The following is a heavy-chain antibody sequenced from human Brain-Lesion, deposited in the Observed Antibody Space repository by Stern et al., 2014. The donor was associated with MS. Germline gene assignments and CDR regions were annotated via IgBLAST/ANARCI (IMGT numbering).Heavy chain of an antibody. CDR1: GFTFRTYA. V-gene: IGHV3-23*01. J-gene: IGHJ1*01. CDR3: AKWPHHIAVAGTRYFQH. D-gene: IGHD6-19*01. CDR2: ITGRGGPT. Sequence: EVQLLESGGGLVQPGGSLRLSCAASGFTFRTYAMRWVRQPPGKGLQWGSAITGRGGPTYYADSVKGRFTISRDNSKNTLYLQMDSLRADDTAVYYGAKWPHHIAVAGTRYFQHWGQGTLVTVSS.